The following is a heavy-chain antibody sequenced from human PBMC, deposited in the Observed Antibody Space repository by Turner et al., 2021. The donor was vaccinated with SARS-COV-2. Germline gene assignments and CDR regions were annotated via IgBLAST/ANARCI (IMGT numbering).Heavy chain of an antibody. D-gene: IGHD3-3*01. CDR3: ARGPRGYDFWSGYPNWFDP. Sequence: QVQLVKSGADVKKPGASVKVSCKASGYTFSGYYMHWVRQATGQGLEWMGWINPNSGGTNYAQKFQGRVTMTSDTAISTAYMELSRLRSDDTAVYYCARGPRGYDFWSGYPNWFDPWGQGTLVTVSS. CDR1: GYTFSGYY. J-gene: IGHJ5*02. V-gene: IGHV1-2*02. CDR2: INPNSGGT.